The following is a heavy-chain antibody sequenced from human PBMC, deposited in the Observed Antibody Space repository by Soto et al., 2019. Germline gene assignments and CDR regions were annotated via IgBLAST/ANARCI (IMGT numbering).Heavy chain of an antibody. Sequence: QMHLVQSGPEVKKPGTSVKVSCKTSGFNFTSSAIQWVRQARGQRLEWIGWIVVGSDNTNYAQKFQERFTITRDSDTNTIYMDLSGLRSEDTAVYYYAARPTFWQNDYYGAMDVCGQGTTFTLS. V-gene: IGHV1-58*02. CDR3: AARPTFWQNDYYGAMDV. CDR2: IVVGSDNT. J-gene: IGHJ6*02. D-gene: IGHD1-1*01. CDR1: GFNFTSSA.